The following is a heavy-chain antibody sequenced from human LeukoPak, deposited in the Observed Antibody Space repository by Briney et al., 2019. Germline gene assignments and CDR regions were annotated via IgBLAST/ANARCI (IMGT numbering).Heavy chain of an antibody. J-gene: IGHJ4*02. CDR2: VYYSGTT. V-gene: IGHV4-59*08. CDR3: ARHGGSLGYFDS. D-gene: IGHD1-26*01. Sequence: SETLSLTCSVSGGSISTYYWSWIRQTPGEGLEWIGYVYYSGTTNYNPSLKGRVTISSDTSKNQFSLNLRSVNVADTAIYYCARHGGSLGYFDSWGQGTLVTVSS. CDR1: GGSISTYY.